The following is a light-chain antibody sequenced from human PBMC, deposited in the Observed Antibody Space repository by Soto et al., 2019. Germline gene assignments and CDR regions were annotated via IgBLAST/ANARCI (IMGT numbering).Light chain of an antibody. J-gene: IGKJ1*01. CDR3: QQSYSSPPT. V-gene: IGKV1-39*01. CDR1: QSISNH. CDR2: AAS. Sequence: DIHMTQSPSSLSSSIGDRVTITCLASQSISNHLNWYQQKPGKAPKLLIFAASSLQSGVPSRFSGSRSGPDFTLTISSLQPEDFATYYCQQSYSSPPTFGQGTKVDI.